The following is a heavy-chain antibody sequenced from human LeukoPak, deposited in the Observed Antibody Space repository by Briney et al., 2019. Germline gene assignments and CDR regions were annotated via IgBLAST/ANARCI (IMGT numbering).Heavy chain of an antibody. CDR1: GGSFSGYH. Sequence: SETLSLTCGVYGGSFSGYHWNWIRQPPGKGLEWIGESNDSGGAHYNPSLKSRVTISVDTSKNQFSLRLTSVTAADTAVYYCARVSNEHISFDYWGQGTLVTVSS. J-gene: IGHJ4*02. D-gene: IGHD1/OR15-1a*01. CDR2: SNDSGGA. CDR3: ARVSNEHISFDY. V-gene: IGHV4-34*01.